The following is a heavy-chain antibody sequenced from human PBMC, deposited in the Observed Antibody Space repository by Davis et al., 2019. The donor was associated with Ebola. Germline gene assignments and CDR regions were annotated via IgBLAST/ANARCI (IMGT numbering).Heavy chain of an antibody. CDR2: INWNGGST. Sequence: GESLKISCAASGFTFDDYGMSWVRQAPGKGLEWVSGINWNGGSTGYADSVKGRFTISRDNAKNSLYLQMNSLRAEDTALYHCARASYGDYPNYYYGMDVWGQGTTVTVSS. V-gene: IGHV3-20*01. CDR1: GFTFDDYG. D-gene: IGHD4-17*01. CDR3: ARASYGDYPNYYYGMDV. J-gene: IGHJ6*02.